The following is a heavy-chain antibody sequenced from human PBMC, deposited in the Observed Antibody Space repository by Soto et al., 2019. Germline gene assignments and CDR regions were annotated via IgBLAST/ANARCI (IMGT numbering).Heavy chain of an antibody. CDR1: GFTFSSYA. Sequence: EVQLLESGGGLVQPGGSLRLSCAASGFTFSSYAMSWVRQAPGKGLEWVSAISGSGGSTYYADSVKGRFTISRDNSKNTLYLQMNSLRAEDTAVYYCARPRNWGSYRTDAFDIWGQGTMVTVSS. CDR3: ARPRNWGSYRTDAFDI. J-gene: IGHJ3*02. CDR2: ISGSGGST. D-gene: IGHD3-16*02. V-gene: IGHV3-23*01.